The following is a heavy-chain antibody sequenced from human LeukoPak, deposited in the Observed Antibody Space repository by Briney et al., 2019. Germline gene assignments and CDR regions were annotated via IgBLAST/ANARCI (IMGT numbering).Heavy chain of an antibody. J-gene: IGHJ5*02. V-gene: IGHV4-30-2*01. D-gene: IGHD3-9*01. CDR1: GGSISSGGYY. CDR3: AAGGYDILTGKRFDP. CDR2: IYHSGST. Sequence: PSQTLSLTCTVAGGSISSGGYYWSWIRQPPGKGLEWIGYIYHSGSTYYNPSLKSRVTISVDRSKNQFSLKLSSVTAADTAVYYCAAGGYDILTGKRFDPWGQGTLVTVSS.